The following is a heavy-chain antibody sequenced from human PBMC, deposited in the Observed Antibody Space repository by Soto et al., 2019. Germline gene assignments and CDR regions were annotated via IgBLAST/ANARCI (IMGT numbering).Heavy chain of an antibody. CDR3: VTSSRGDLTN. CDR2: IKRKADGETT. Sequence: EVQLVESGGGLEKPGGSLRLSCVASGVSFSNAWMDWVRQAPGKGLEGVGRIKRKADGETTDYAAPVKGRFTISRDETKNALYLQMNSLGADDTGLYYCVTSSRGDLTNWGQGTPVTVSS. V-gene: IGHV3-15*07. CDR1: GVSFSNAW. D-gene: IGHD3-16*01. J-gene: IGHJ4*02.